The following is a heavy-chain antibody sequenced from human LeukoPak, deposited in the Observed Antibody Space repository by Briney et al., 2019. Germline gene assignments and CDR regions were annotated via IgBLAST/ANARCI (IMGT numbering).Heavy chain of an antibody. CDR3: ARYYYDSSGYFPFDY. CDR2: VWNDGSNE. D-gene: IGHD3-22*01. V-gene: IGHV3-33*08. Sequence: GGSLRLSCAASGFTFSSYGMHWVRQAPGKGLEWVAVVWNDGSNEYYADSVKGRFTISRDNSKNTLYLQMNSLRAEDTAVYYCARYYYDSSGYFPFDYWGQGTLVTVSS. CDR1: GFTFSSYG. J-gene: IGHJ4*02.